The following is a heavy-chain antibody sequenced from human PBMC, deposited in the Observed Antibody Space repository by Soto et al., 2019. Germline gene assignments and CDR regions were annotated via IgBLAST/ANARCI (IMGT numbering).Heavy chain of an antibody. D-gene: IGHD3-10*01. V-gene: IGHV3-23*01. CDR1: GFTFSSYA. Sequence: GGSLRLSCAASGFTFSSYAMSWVRQAPGKGLEWVSAISGSGGSTYYADSVKGRFTISRDNSKNTLYLQMNSLRAEDTAVYYCAKVPSIWGSAPPDYWGQGTLVTVSS. CDR2: ISGSGGST. J-gene: IGHJ4*02. CDR3: AKVPSIWGSAPPDY.